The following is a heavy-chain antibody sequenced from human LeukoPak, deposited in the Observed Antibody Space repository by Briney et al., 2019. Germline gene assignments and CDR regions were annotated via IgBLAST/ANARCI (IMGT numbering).Heavy chain of an antibody. Sequence: GGSLRLSCAASGFTFSSYSMNWVRQAPGKGLEWVSSISSSSSYIYYADSVKGRFTISRDNAKNSLYLQMNSLRAEDTAVYYCARGYAGYSYGFFVPFDYWGQGTLVTVSS. D-gene: IGHD5-18*01. CDR3: ARGYAGYSYGFFVPFDY. CDR1: GFTFSSYS. J-gene: IGHJ4*02. V-gene: IGHV3-21*01. CDR2: ISSSSSYI.